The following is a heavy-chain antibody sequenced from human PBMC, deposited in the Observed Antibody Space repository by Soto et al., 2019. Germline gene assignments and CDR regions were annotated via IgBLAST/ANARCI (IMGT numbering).Heavy chain of an antibody. Sequence: GGSLRLSCAASGFIFSRYEMNWVRQAPGKGLEWVSYIYTRGNIIHYADSVKGRFTISRDNAENSLYLQMNSLRAEDTAVYYCARDIDYYDSSGYQDYWGQGSLVTVSS. CDR2: IYTRGNII. V-gene: IGHV3-48*03. CDR3: ARDIDYYDSSGYQDY. J-gene: IGHJ4*02. CDR1: GFIFSRYE. D-gene: IGHD3-22*01.